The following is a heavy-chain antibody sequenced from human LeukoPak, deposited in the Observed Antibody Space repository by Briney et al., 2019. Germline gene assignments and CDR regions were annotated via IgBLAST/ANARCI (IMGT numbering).Heavy chain of an antibody. CDR1: GGSISSYY. V-gene: IGHV4-4*07. J-gene: IGHJ4*02. CDR3: ARGRSSIEYSSSWSNPRLYYFDY. D-gene: IGHD6-13*01. CDR2: IYTSGST. Sequence: SETLSLTCTVSGGSISSYYWSWIRQPAGKGLEWIGRIYTSGSTNYNPSLKSRVTISVDTSKNQFSLKLSSVTAADTAVYYCARGRSSIEYSSSWSNPRLYYFDYWGQGTLVTVSS.